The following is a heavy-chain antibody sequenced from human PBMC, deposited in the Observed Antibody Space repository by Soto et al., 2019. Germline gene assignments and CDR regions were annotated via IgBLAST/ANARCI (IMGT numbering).Heavy chain of an antibody. CDR2: IIPVFDKA. CDR3: ARLRRDWGDAFDL. CDR1: GGPFGSSA. D-gene: IGHD3-16*01. J-gene: IGHJ3*01. Sequence: QVQLVQSGADVKKPGSSVKVSCKTSGGPFGSSAISWVRQAPAQGLEWMGGIIPVFDKANYAQNFQGRLTITAAEPTRTVFMQLRSRRSEDTAVYFCARLRRDWGDAFDLWGLGTFVTVSS. V-gene: IGHV1-69*01.